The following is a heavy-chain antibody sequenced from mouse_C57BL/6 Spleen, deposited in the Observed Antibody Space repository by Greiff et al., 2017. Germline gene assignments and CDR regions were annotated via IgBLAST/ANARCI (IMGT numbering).Heavy chain of an antibody. J-gene: IGHJ4*01. CDR3: AHLFYYSMDY. Sequence: VQLQQSGPELVKPGASVKLSCKASGYSFTSYYIHWVKQRPGQGLEWIGWIDPGSGNTKYNEKFKGKATLTADTSSSTAYMQLSSLTSEDSAVYNCAHLFYYSMDYWGQGTSVTVSS. V-gene: IGHV1-66*01. CDR2: IDPGSGNT. D-gene: IGHD2-3*01. CDR1: GYSFTSYY.